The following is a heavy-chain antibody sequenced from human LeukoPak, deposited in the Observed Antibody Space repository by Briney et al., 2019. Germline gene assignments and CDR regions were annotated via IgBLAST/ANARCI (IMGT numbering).Heavy chain of an antibody. V-gene: IGHV1-69*01. CDR3: ASGGLRYNWFDP. CDR1: GGTFSSYA. Sequence: SSVKVSCKASGGTFSSYAISWVRQAPGQALEWMGGIIPIFGTANYAQKFQGRVTITADESTSTAYMELSSLRSEDTAVYYCASGGLRYNWFDPWGQGTLVTVSS. CDR2: IIPIFGTA. J-gene: IGHJ5*02. D-gene: IGHD5-12*01.